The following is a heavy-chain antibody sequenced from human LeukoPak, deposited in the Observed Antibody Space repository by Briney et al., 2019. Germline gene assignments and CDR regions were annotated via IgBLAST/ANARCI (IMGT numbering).Heavy chain of an antibody. CDR1: GYTFTGYY. V-gene: IGHV1-46*01. Sequence: SVKVSCKASGYTFTGYYMHWVRQAPGQGLEWMGIINPSGGSTSYAQKFQGRVTMTRDTSTSTVYMELSSLRSEDTAVYYCARDLRPRYCSSTSCSNYWGQGTLVTVSS. D-gene: IGHD2-2*01. CDR3: ARDLRPRYCSSTSCSNY. CDR2: INPSGGST. J-gene: IGHJ4*02.